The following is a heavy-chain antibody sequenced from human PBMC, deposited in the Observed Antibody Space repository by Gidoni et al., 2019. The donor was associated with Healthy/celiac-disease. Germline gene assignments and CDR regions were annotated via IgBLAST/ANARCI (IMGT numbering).Heavy chain of an antibody. CDR1: GGSISSSSYY. J-gene: IGHJ3*02. Sequence: QLQLQESGPGLVKPSETLSLTCTVSGGSISSSSYYWGWIRQPPGKGLAWIGSTYYSGSTYYNPSLKSRVTISVDTSKNQFSLKLSSVTAADTAVYYCARSYRYNWNPDAFDIWGQGTMVTVSS. CDR2: TYYSGST. V-gene: IGHV4-39*01. D-gene: IGHD1-20*01. CDR3: ARSYRYNWNPDAFDI.